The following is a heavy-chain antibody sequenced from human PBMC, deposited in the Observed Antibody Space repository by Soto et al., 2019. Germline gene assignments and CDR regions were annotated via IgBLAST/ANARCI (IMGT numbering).Heavy chain of an antibody. D-gene: IGHD2-2*01. CDR2: INHSAST. CDR1: GGSFSGYY. CDR3: ARAPCSSTSCYGVFDY. J-gene: IGHJ4*02. V-gene: IGHV4-34*01. Sequence: PSETLSLTCAVYGGSFSGYYWSWIRQPPGKGLEWIGEINHSASTNYNPSLKSRVTISVDTSKNQFSLKLSSVTAADTAVYYCARAPCSSTSCYGVFDYWGQGTLVTVSS.